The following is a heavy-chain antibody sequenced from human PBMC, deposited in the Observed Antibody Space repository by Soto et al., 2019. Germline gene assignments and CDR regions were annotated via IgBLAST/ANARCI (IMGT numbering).Heavy chain of an antibody. J-gene: IGHJ6*02. CDR1: GFSLSTSGVG. D-gene: IGHD3-10*01. CDR2: IYWDDDE. Sequence: QITLKESGPPLVKPTQTLTLTCTFSGFSLSTSGVGVGWIRQPPGKALEWLALIYWDDDERYSPSLRSRVTITKDTSRHRVVLTMTNMDPVDTAKYYCVQRDQLHSYGSAGEDHMDVWGQGTTVTVSS. V-gene: IGHV2-5*02. CDR3: VQRDQLHSYGSAGEDHMDV.